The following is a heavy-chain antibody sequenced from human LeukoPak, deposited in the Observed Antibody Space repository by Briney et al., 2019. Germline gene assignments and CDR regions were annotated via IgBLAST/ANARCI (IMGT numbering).Heavy chain of an antibody. CDR3: AREIAAAGTDY. Sequence: ASVKVSCKASGGTFSSYAISWVRQAPGQGLEWMGWINPNSGGTNYAQKFQGRVTMTRDTSISTAYMELSRLRSDDTAVYYCAREIAAAGTDYWGQGTLVTVSS. V-gene: IGHV1-2*02. J-gene: IGHJ4*02. D-gene: IGHD6-13*01. CDR1: GGTFSSYA. CDR2: INPNSGGT.